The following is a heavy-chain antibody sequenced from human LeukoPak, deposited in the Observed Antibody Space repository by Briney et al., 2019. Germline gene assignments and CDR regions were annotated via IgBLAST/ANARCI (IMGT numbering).Heavy chain of an antibody. J-gene: IGHJ4*02. CDR3: ACTPYYYDSSGYYSPTYFDY. CDR1: GFTFSSYA. D-gene: IGHD3-22*01. V-gene: IGHV3-64*01. Sequence: GGSLRLSCAASGFTFSSYAMHWVRQAPGKGLEYVSAISSNGGSTYYANSVKGRFTISRDNSKNTLYLQMGSLRAEDMAVYYCACTPYYYDSSGYYSPTYFDYWGQGTLVTVSS. CDR2: ISSNGGST.